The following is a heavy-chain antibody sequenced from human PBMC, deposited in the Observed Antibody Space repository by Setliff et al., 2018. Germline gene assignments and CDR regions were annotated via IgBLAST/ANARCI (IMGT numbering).Heavy chain of an antibody. V-gene: IGHV3-11*04. CDR1: GESFSNNY. Sequence: LSLTCSAYGESFSNNYWSWVRQAPGKGLEWVSKTHRDGVTVYSDSVRGRHIVSRDIAMNSLYLQMTRLRAEDTAVYYCARRLPYFGMDVWGQGTTVTVSS. J-gene: IGHJ6*02. CDR2: THRDGVTV. D-gene: IGHD3-9*01. CDR3: ARRLPYFGMDV.